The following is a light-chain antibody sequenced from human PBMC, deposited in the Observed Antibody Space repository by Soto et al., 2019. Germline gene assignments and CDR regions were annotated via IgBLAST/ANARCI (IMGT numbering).Light chain of an antibody. CDR1: SGHSSYA. J-gene: IGLJ2*01. CDR2: LNSDGSH. Sequence: QAVVTQSPSASASLGASVKLTCTLSSGHSSYAIAWHQQQPEEGPRYLMKLNSDGSHSKGDGIPDRFSGSSSGAERYLTISSVQSEDEADYYCQTWGTGIRVFGGGTKVTVL. CDR3: QTWGTGIRV. V-gene: IGLV4-69*01.